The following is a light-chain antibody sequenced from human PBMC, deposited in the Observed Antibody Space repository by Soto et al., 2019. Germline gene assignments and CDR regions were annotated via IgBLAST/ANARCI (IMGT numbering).Light chain of an antibody. CDR3: CSYAGSSTYNYV. Sequence: QSALTQPASVSGSPGQSITISCTGTSSDVGSYNLVSWYQQHPGKAPKLMIYEGSKRPSGVSNRFSGSKSGNTASLTISGPQAEDEADYYCCSYAGSSTYNYVFGAGTKVTVL. CDR1: SSDVGSYNL. V-gene: IGLV2-23*01. J-gene: IGLJ1*01. CDR2: EGS.